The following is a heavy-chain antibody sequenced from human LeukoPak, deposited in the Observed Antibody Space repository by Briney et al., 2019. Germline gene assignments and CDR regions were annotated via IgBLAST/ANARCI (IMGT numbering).Heavy chain of an antibody. CDR1: GLSLSTNGMC. J-gene: IGHJ4*02. V-gene: IGHV2-70*11. D-gene: IGHD6-13*01. Sequence: SGPTLANPTQTLTLTCTFSGLSLSTNGMCVSWIRQPPGKALEWLARIDWDDNKYYSTSLKTRLTISKDTSKNQVVLTMSNMDPVDTATYYCARIWGGSWHHYWGQGTLVTVSS. CDR3: ARIWGGSWHHY. CDR2: IDWDDNK.